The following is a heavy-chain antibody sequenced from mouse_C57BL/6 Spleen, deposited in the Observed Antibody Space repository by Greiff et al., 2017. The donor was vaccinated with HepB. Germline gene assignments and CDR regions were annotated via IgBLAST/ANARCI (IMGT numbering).Heavy chain of an antibody. CDR2: IYPGDGDT. Sequence: VQLQESGPELVKPGASVKISCKASGYAFSSSWMNWVKQRPGKGLEWIGRIYPGDGDTNYNGKFKGKATLTADKSSSTAYMQLSSLTSEDSAVYFCARYNDYDRGRYYFDYWGQGTTLTVSS. J-gene: IGHJ2*01. D-gene: IGHD2-4*01. V-gene: IGHV1-82*01. CDR3: ARYNDYDRGRYYFDY. CDR1: GYAFSSSW.